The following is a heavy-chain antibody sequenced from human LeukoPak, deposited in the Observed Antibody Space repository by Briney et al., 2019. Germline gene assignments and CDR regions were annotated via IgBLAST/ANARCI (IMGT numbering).Heavy chain of an antibody. CDR3: AKDNRRHYTSGPNPDSLH. Sequence: GGSLRLSCAASGFTFSSYWMTWVRQAPGKGLEWVANIKQDGSVKYYVDSVKGRFTISRDNSKNTLYLQMNSLRVEDTAFYYCAKDNRRHYTSGPNPDSLHWGQGALVTVSS. D-gene: IGHD6-19*01. CDR1: GFTFSSYW. CDR2: IKQDGSVK. V-gene: IGHV3-7*03. J-gene: IGHJ4*02.